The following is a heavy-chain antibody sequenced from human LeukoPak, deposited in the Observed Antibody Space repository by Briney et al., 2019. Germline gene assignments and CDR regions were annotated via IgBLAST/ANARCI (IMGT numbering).Heavy chain of an antibody. D-gene: IGHD1-14*01. V-gene: IGHV4-59*01. Sequence: TSETLSLTCTVSGGSISSYYWSWIRQPPGKGLEWIGYIYYSGSTNYSPSLKSRVTISVDTSKNQFSLKLSSVTAADTAVYYCARNYYGMDVWGQGTTVTVSS. J-gene: IGHJ6*02. CDR3: ARNYYGMDV. CDR2: IYYSGST. CDR1: GGSISSYY.